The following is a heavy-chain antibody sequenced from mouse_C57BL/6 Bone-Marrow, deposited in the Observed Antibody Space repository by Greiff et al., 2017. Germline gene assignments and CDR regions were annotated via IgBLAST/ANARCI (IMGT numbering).Heavy chain of an antibody. Sequence: VHVKQSGAELVKPGASVKLSCTASGFNIKDYYMHWVKQRPEQGLEWIGRIDPEDGETKYAPKFQGKATLTADTSSNTAYLQLSSLTSEDTAVYYCAYLRWSRWYFDVWGTGTTVTVSS. V-gene: IGHV14-2*01. CDR1: GFNIKDYY. CDR3: AYLRWSRWYFDV. J-gene: IGHJ1*03. CDR2: IDPEDGET. D-gene: IGHD2-1*01.